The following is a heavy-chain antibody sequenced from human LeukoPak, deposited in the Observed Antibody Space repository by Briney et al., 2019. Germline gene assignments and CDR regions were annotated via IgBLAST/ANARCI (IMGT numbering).Heavy chain of an antibody. D-gene: IGHD3-10*01. J-gene: IGHJ3*02. Sequence: PGGSLRLSCAASGFTFSSYAMHWVRQAPGKGLEWVAVISYDGSNKYYADSVKGRFTISRDNSKNTLYLQMNTLRDGDTAVYYCARARGDALDIWGLGTMVTVSS. V-gene: IGHV3-30-3*01. CDR1: GFTFSSYA. CDR2: ISYDGSNK. CDR3: ARARGDALDI.